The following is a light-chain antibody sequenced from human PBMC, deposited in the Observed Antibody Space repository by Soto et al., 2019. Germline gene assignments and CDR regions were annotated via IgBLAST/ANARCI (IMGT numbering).Light chain of an antibody. CDR3: QVWDSSSDRYVV. Sequence: SYELTQPPSVSVAQGKTARITCGGNDIGSKSVHWYQQKPGQAPVLVIYYDSDRPSGIPERFSGSNSGNTATLTISRVEAGDEADYYCQVWDSSSDRYVVFGGGTKLTVL. CDR1: DIGSKS. CDR2: YDS. V-gene: IGLV3-21*04. J-gene: IGLJ2*01.